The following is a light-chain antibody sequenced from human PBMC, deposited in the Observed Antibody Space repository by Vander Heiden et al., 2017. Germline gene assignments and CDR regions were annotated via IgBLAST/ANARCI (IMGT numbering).Light chain of an antibody. CDR1: SSNIGANSG. J-gene: IGLJ1*01. CDR3: QSYDSSLSGSDV. V-gene: IGLV1-40*01. CDR2: GNN. Sequence: QSVLTQPPSVSGAPGQRVTISCTGSSSNIGANSGVHWYQHLPGTAPKLLIYGNNNRPSGVPDRFSGSKSGTSASLAITGLQAEDEADYYCQSYDSSLSGSDVFGTGTKVTVL.